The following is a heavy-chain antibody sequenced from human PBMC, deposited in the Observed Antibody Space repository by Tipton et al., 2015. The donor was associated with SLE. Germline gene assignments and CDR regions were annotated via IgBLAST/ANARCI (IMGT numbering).Heavy chain of an antibody. J-gene: IGHJ4*02. Sequence: TLSLTCTVSGGSIRTYYWAWVRQPPGKGLEWIGIFYYSGSTYSNPSLRSRVTMSVDTSKNQFSLQMSSVTAADTAVYYCARGYCIGDVCYGRGFFDYWGRGTQVTVSS. D-gene: IGHD2-8*02. CDR2: FYYSGST. CDR3: ARGYCIGDVCYGRGFFDY. V-gene: IGHV4-39*07. CDR1: GGSIRTYY.